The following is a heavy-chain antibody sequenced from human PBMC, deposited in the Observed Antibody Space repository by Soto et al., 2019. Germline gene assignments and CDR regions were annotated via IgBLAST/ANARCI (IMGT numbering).Heavy chain of an antibody. CDR1: GASISVHSYY. D-gene: IGHD1-20*01. CDR2: SYYSGTT. Sequence: PSETLSLTCTVSGASISVHSYYWTWIRQPPGKGLEWIGSSYYSGTTYFNPSLKSRATISVDTSKNQFSLRLTSVTAADTAIYYCTRRYNWNDNYFSLYWGQGTPVTVSS. CDR3: TRRYNWNDNYFSLY. J-gene: IGHJ4*02. V-gene: IGHV4-39*01.